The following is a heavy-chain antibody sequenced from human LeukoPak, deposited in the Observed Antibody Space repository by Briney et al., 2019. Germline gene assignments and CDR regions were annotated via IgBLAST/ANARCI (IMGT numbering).Heavy chain of an antibody. CDR3: ARKIQATVGAEGFDY. Sequence: GGSLRLSCAASGFTFSSYAMSWVRQAPGKGLEWVSAISGSGGSTYYADSVKGRFTISRDNSKNTLYLQMNSLRAEDTAVYYCARKIQATVGAEGFDYWGQGTLVTVSS. CDR2: ISGSGGST. D-gene: IGHD1-26*01. J-gene: IGHJ4*02. V-gene: IGHV3-23*01. CDR1: GFTFSSYA.